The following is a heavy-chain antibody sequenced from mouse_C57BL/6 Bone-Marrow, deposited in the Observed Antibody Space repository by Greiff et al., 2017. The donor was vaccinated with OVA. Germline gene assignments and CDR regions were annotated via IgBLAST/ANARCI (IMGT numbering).Heavy chain of an antibody. V-gene: IGHV1-69*01. Sequence: QVQLQQPGAELVMPGASVKLSCKASGYTFTSYWMHWVKQRPGQGLEWIGEIDPSDSYTNYNQKFKGKSTLTVDKSSSTAYMQLSSLTSEDSAAYYCARSDYWGQGTTLTVSS. CDR1: GYTFTSYW. CDR3: ARSDY. J-gene: IGHJ2*01. CDR2: IDPSDSYT.